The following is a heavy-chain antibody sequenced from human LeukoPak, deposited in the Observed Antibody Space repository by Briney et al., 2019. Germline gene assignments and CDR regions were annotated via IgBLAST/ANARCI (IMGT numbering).Heavy chain of an antibody. CDR3: ATTLLAPAYYYYYMDV. Sequence: GGSLRLSCAASGFTFSSYAMSWVRQAPGKGLEWVSAISGSGGSTYYADSVKGRFTISRDNSKNTLYLQMNSLRAEDTAVYYCATTLLAPAYYYYYMDVWGKGTTVTVSS. V-gene: IGHV3-23*01. CDR1: GFTFSSYA. J-gene: IGHJ6*03. D-gene: IGHD2-21*01. CDR2: ISGSGGST.